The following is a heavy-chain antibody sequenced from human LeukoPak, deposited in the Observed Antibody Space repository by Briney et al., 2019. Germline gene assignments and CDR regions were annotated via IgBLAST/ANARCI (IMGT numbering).Heavy chain of an antibody. Sequence: PSETLSLTCTVSGGSISSFYWSWIRQPPGKGLEWIGYIYYSGNTNYNPSLRSRVTISVDTSKNQFSLKLSSVTAADTAVYYCARDRDYYGSGSSYFDYWGQGILVTVSS. CDR1: GGSISSFY. J-gene: IGHJ4*02. V-gene: IGHV4-59*01. D-gene: IGHD3-10*01. CDR3: ARDRDYYGSGSSYFDY. CDR2: IYYSGNT.